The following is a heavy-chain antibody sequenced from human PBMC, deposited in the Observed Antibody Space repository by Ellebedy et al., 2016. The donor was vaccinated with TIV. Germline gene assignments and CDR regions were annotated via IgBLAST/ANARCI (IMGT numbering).Heavy chain of an antibody. V-gene: IGHV4-38-2*02. J-gene: IGHJ4*02. CDR2: IYHSGST. Sequence: SETLSLTXTVSGYSISSGYYWGWIRQPPGKGLEWIGSIYHSGSTYYNPSLKSRVTISVDTSKNRFSLNLSSVTAADTAVYYCARRGLEWLSRRPLHFDYWGQGTLVTVSS. CDR1: GYSISSGYY. CDR3: ARRGLEWLSRRPLHFDY. D-gene: IGHD3-3*01.